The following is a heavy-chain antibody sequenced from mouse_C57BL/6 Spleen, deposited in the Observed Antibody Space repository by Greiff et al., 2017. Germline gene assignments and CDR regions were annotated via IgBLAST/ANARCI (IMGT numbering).Heavy chain of an antibody. D-gene: IGHD1-1*01. V-gene: IGHV1-82*01. J-gene: IGHJ4*01. CDR3: ASITTVARVY. CDR2: IYPGDGDT. Sequence: VQLQQSGPELVQPGASVKISCKASGYAFSSSWMNWVKQRPGKGLEWIGRIYPGDGDTNYNGKFKGKATLTADKSSSTAYMQLSSLTSEDSAVYFCASITTVARVYWGQGTSVTVAS. CDR1: GYAFSSSW.